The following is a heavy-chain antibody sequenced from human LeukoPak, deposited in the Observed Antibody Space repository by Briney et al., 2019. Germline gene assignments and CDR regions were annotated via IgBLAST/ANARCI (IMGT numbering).Heavy chain of an antibody. D-gene: IGHD3-9*01. CDR1: GGSISSGDYY. J-gene: IGHJ3*02. V-gene: IGHV4-30-4*01. Sequence: SETLSLTCTVSGGSISSGDYYWSWIRQPPGKGLEWIGYIYYSGSTYYNPSLKSRVTISVDTSKNQFSLKLSSVTAADTAVYYCARVWGQLRYFDWLLFTGAFDIWGQGTMVTVSS. CDR3: ARVWGQLRYFDWLLFTGAFDI. CDR2: IYYSGST.